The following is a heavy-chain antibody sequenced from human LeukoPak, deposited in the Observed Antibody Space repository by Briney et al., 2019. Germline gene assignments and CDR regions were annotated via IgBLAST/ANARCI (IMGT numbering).Heavy chain of an antibody. CDR3: ARSLVGATPPLDY. J-gene: IGHJ4*02. V-gene: IGHV4-34*01. CDR2: INHSGST. D-gene: IGHD1-26*01. CDR1: GGSFSGYY. Sequence: SETLSLTCAVYGGSFSGYYWSWIRQPPGKGLEWIGEINHSGSTNYNPSLKSRVTISVDTSKNQFSLKLGSVTAADTAVYYCARSLVGATPPLDYWGQGTLVTVSS.